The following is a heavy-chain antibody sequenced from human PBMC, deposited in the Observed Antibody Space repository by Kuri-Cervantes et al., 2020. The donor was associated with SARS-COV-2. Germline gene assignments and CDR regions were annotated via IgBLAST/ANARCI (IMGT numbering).Heavy chain of an antibody. Sequence: GGSLRLSCAASGFSFSTNVMAWVRQAPGKGLEWVSTMSGSGASTHYADSVKGRFTISRDNSKNMLYLQMYSLRAEDTAVYYFAKATGYNYYYAYWGQGSLVTVSS. CDR1: GFSFSTNV. V-gene: IGHV3-23*01. J-gene: IGHJ4*02. CDR2: MSGSGAST. CDR3: AKATGYNYYYAY. D-gene: IGHD5-24*01.